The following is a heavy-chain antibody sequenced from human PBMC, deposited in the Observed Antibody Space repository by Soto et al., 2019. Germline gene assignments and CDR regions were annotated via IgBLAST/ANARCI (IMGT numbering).Heavy chain of an antibody. D-gene: IGHD6-19*01. CDR2: INPSGGST. CDR1: GGTFSSYA. V-gene: IGHV1-46*03. Sequence: GASVKVSCKASGGTFSSYAISWVRQAPGQGLEWMGIINPSGGSTSYAQKFQGRVTMTRDTSTSTVYMELSSLRSEDTAVYYCARDLGSFDYWGQGTLVTVSS. CDR3: ARDLGSFDY. J-gene: IGHJ4*02.